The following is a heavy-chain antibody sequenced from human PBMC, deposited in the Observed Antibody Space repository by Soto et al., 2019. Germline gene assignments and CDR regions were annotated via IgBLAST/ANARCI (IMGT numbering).Heavy chain of an antibody. J-gene: IGHJ4*02. CDR1: GYTFTSYD. CDR2: MNPNSGNT. CDR3: ARELTSRAVDY. D-gene: IGHD3-16*01. V-gene: IGHV1-8*01. Sequence: QVQLVQSGAEVKKPGASVKVSCKASGYTFTSYDINWVRQATGQGLEWMGWMNPNSGNTGYAQRFQGRVTMTTNTSISTAYMELNSMRSEDTAVYYCARELTSRAVDYWGQGTLVTVSS.